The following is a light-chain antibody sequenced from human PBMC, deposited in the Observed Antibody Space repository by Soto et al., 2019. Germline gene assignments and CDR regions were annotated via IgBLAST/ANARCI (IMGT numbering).Light chain of an antibody. CDR1: QSVSSN. V-gene: IGKV3-11*01. CDR3: QHRSNWPA. J-gene: IGKJ4*01. Sequence: IVLTQYPGTLSLSPCEIATLSCRASQSVSSNLAWYQQKPGQAPRLLIYGASTRATGIPDRFSGSGSGTDFTLTISSLEPEDFALYYCQHRSNWPAFGGGTKVDIK. CDR2: GAS.